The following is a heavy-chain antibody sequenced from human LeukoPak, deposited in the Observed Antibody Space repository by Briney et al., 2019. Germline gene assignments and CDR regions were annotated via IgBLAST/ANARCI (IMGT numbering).Heavy chain of an antibody. J-gene: IGHJ5*02. CDR2: IYPGDSDT. CDR1: GYSFTSYW. CDR3: ARLRDGSGSYSFDP. Sequence: GEFLKISCKGSGYSFTSYWIGWVRQMPGKGLEWMGIIYPGDSDTRYSPSFQGQVTISADKSISTAYLQWSSLKASDTAMYYCARLRDGSGSYSFDPWGREPWSPSPQ. V-gene: IGHV5-51*01. D-gene: IGHD3-10*01.